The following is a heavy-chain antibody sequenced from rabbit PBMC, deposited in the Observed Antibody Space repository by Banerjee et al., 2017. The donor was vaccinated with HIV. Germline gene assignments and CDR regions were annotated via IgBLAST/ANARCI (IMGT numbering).Heavy chain of an antibody. J-gene: IGHJ6*01. D-gene: IGHD1-1*01. V-gene: IGHV1S7*01. CDR2: IYGGSGST. CDR1: GFDFSSYY. CDR3: ARTGAGGYLYGMDL. Sequence: QLKESGGGLVQPGGSLKLSCKASGFDFSSYYMSWVRQAPGKGLEWIGIIYGGSGSTDYASWVNGRFTISSHNAQNTLYLQLNSLTAADTATYFCARTGAGGYLYGMDLWGQGTLVTVS.